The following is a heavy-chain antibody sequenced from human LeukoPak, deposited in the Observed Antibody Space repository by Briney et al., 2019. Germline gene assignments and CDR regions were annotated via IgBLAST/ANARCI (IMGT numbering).Heavy chain of an antibody. CDR2: IYHSGST. J-gene: IGHJ3*02. D-gene: IGHD3-22*01. Sequence: PSETLSLTCAVSGGSISSSNWWSWVRQPPGKGLEWIGEIYHSGSTNYNPSLKSRVTISVDKSKNQFSLKLSSVTAADTAVYYCARDAPHDYYYDSSGYADAFDIWGQGTMVTVSS. CDR1: GGSISSSNW. V-gene: IGHV4-4*02. CDR3: ARDAPHDYYYDSSGYADAFDI.